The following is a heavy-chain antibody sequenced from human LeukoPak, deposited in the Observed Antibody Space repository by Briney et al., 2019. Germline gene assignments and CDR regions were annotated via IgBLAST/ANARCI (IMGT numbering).Heavy chain of an antibody. CDR3: ARLPNSGADLTWFDP. CDR1: GYSFTSYW. Sequence: AGESLKISCKGSGYSFTSYWIGWVRQMPGKGLEWMGIIYPYDSHTRYSPSFQGQVTISADKSISTAYLQWSSLKASDTAMYYCARLPNSGADLTWFDPWGQGTLVTVSS. CDR2: IYPYDSHT. J-gene: IGHJ5*02. V-gene: IGHV5-51*01. D-gene: IGHD3-10*01.